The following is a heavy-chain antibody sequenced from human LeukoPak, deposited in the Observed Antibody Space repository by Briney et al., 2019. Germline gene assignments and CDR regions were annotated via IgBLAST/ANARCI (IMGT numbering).Heavy chain of an antibody. CDR3: AKQGVVVIAYPAFDI. CDR1: GFTVSSNY. CDR2: TYSDGST. D-gene: IGHD3-22*01. J-gene: IGHJ3*02. V-gene: IGHV3-66*02. Sequence: GGSLRLSCAASGFTVSSNYMSWVRQAPGKGLDWVSVTYSDGSTYYADSVKGRFTISRDNSKNTLYLQMNSLRDEDTAVYYCAKQGVVVIAYPAFDIWGQGTMVTVSS.